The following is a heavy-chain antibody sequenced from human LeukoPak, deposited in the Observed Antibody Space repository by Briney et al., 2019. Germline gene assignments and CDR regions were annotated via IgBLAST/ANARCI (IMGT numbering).Heavy chain of an antibody. J-gene: IGHJ4*02. CDR2: ISAQTGER. V-gene: IGHV1-18*04. Sequence: ASVKVSCKTSGYNFKTSGITWVRQAPGQGLEWMGWISAQTGERHYAEKLQGRVTMTTDTSRSTGYMELKSLTSDDTAVYYCAREVWSRDIGSLFDYWGQGTLVIVSS. CDR1: GYNFKTSG. D-gene: IGHD1-26*01. CDR3: AREVWSRDIGSLFDY.